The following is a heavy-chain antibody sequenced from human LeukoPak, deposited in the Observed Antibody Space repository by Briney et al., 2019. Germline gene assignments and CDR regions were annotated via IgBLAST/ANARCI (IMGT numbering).Heavy chain of an antibody. CDR1: GYPFSAHF. D-gene: IGHD3-10*01. CDR2: IDTTTGNP. J-gene: IGHJ4*02. Sequence: ASVRVSCKASGYPFSAHFFNWVRQAPGQGLEWMGNIDTTTGNPRYAQDFTGRFVFSLDTSVSTAYLQITSLKADDTAAYYCVRGTPTPGMDYWGQGTQVTVSS. CDR3: VRGTPTPGMDY. V-gene: IGHV7-4-1*02.